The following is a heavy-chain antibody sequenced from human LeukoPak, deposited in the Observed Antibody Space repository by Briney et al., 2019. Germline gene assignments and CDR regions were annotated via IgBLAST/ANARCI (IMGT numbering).Heavy chain of an antibody. V-gene: IGHV1-3*01. CDR2: INAGNGNT. D-gene: IGHD3-22*01. CDR3: ARVSYYDSSGYYDEDAFDI. J-gene: IGHJ3*02. CDR1: GYALTSYA. Sequence: ASVKVSCKASGYALTSYAMHWVRQAPGQRLEWMGWINAGNGNTKYSQKFQGRVTITRDTSASTAYMELSSLRSEDTAVYYCARVSYYDSSGYYDEDAFDIWGQGTMVTVSS.